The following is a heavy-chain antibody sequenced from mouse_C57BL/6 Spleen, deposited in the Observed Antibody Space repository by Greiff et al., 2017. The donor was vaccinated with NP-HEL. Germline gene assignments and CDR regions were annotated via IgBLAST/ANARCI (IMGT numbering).Heavy chain of an antibody. Sequence: VQLKESGPELVKPGASVKIPCKASGYTFTDYNMDWVKQSHGKSLEWIGDINPNNGGTIYNQKFKGKATLTVDKSSSTAYMELRSLTSEDTAVYYCARAGAYSNLGFAYWGQGTLVTVSA. J-gene: IGHJ3*01. CDR2: INPNNGGT. CDR3: ARAGAYSNLGFAY. D-gene: IGHD2-5*01. CDR1: GYTFTDYN. V-gene: IGHV1-18*01.